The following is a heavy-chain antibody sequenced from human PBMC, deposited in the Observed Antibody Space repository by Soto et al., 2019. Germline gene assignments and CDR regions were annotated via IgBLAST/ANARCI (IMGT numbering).Heavy chain of an antibody. CDR1: GFTFSNYD. CDR2: ISGSGDNT. CDR3: ARVTDILSGSPVYFDY. V-gene: IGHV3-23*01. J-gene: IGHJ4*02. D-gene: IGHD3-9*01. Sequence: VQLLESGGALVQPGGSLRLSCAASGFTFSNYDMTWVRQAPGKGLEWVSHISGSGDNTYYADSVKGRFTVSRDNSKNTLYLQMNSLRAEDTAVYYCARVTDILSGSPVYFDYWGQGALVTVSS.